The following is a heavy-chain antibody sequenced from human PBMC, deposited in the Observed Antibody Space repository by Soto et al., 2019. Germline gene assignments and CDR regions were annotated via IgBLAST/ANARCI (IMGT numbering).Heavy chain of an antibody. J-gene: IGHJ6*03. CDR1: GFTFSSYG. CDR3: ARDPGSTHVYYYMDV. CDR2: IWYDGSNK. D-gene: IGHD2-2*01. V-gene: IGHV3-33*01. Sequence: VGSLRLSCAASGFTFSSYGMHWVRQAPGKGLEWVAVIWYDGSNKYYADSVKGRFTISRDNSKNTLYLQMNSLRAEDTAVYYCARDPGSTHVYYYMDVWGKGTTVTVSS.